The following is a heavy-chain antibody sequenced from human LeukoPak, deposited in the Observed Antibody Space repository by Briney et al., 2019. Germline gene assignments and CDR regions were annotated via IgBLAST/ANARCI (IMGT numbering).Heavy chain of an antibody. D-gene: IGHD1-26*01. CDR1: GGSISSGSYY. CDR3: ARDRPGGSYLDFDY. CDR2: IYTSGST. Sequence: KTSETLSLTCTVSGGSISSGSYYWSWIRQPAGKGLEWIGRIYTSGSTNYNPSLKSRVTISVDTSKNQFSLKLSSVTAADTAVYYCARDRPGGSYLDFDYWGQGTLVTVSS. J-gene: IGHJ4*02. V-gene: IGHV4-61*02.